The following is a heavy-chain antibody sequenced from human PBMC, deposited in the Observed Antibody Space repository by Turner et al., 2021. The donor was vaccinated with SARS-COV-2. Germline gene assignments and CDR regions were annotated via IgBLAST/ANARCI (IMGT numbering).Heavy chain of an antibody. D-gene: IGHD5-18*01. CDR2: RNPHTGGT. Sequence: QVQLVQSGAEVKKPGASVTVSCKASGYTCSTYNITWVGQATGHGLEWRGWRNPHTGGTGYAQKVQGRDTMTRNTSMSTVNMDLSSLRSDDTAVYYGARMAPFYAETDMGVRVDYGIDVWGQGTAVTVSS. J-gene: IGHJ6*02. CDR1: GYTCSTYN. V-gene: IGHV1-8*01. CDR3: ARMAPFYAETDMGVRVDYGIDV.